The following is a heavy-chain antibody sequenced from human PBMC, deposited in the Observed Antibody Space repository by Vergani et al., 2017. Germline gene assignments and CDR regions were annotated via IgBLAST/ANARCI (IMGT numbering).Heavy chain of an antibody. CDR3: ARDLPKHDYGDYCALRN. D-gene: IGHD4-17*01. V-gene: IGHV1-69*18. CDR1: GGTFSSYA. Sequence: QVQLVQSGAEVKKPGSSVKVSCKASGGTFSSYAISWVRQAPGQGLEWMGRIIPIFGTANYAQKFQGRVTITAEESTSTAYMERSSLRSEDTAVYYCARDLPKHDYGDYCALRNWGQGTLVTVSP. J-gene: IGHJ4*02. CDR2: IIPIFGTA.